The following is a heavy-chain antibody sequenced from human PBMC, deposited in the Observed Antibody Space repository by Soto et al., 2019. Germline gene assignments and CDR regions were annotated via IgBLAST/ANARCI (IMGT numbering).Heavy chain of an antibody. Sequence: ESGGGLVKPGGSLRLSCAASGFTFSSYSMNWVRQAPGKGLEWVSSISSSSSYIYYADSVKGRFTISRDNAKNSLYLQMNSLRAEDTAVYYCARYAGSTSGFDYWGQGTLVTVSS. D-gene: IGHD2-2*01. CDR1: GFTFSSYS. J-gene: IGHJ4*02. V-gene: IGHV3-21*01. CDR3: ARYAGSTSGFDY. CDR2: ISSSSSYI.